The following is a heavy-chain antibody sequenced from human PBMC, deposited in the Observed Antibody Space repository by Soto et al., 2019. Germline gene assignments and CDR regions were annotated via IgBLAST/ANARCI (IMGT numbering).Heavy chain of an antibody. CDR2: IKSKTDGGTT. V-gene: IGHV3-15*07. J-gene: IGHJ4*02. CDR3: TTDHPYYYYGSAYDN. D-gene: IGHD3-22*01. Sequence: EVQLVESGGGLVKPGGSLRLSCAASGFTFSNAWMNWVRPDPGKGLEWVGRIKSKTDGGTTDYTAPVKGRFIISRDDSKNTVYLQMYSLRTEDTAGYYCTTDHPYYYYGSAYDNWGQGTLVTVSS. CDR1: GFTFSNAW.